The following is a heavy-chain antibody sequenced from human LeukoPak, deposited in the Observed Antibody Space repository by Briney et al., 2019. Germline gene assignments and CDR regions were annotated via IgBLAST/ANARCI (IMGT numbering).Heavy chain of an antibody. CDR2: IKQDGSEK. V-gene: IGHV3-7*03. Sequence: GGSLRLSCVGSGFTFSTYWMSWVRQAPGKGLEWVANIKQDGSEKYYVDSVKGRFTISRDNAKNLLYLQMNSLRVEDTAVYYCARKWAGNYYYGMDVWGQGTTVTVFS. J-gene: IGHJ6*02. CDR1: GFTFSTYW. D-gene: IGHD1-26*01. CDR3: ARKWAGNYYYGMDV.